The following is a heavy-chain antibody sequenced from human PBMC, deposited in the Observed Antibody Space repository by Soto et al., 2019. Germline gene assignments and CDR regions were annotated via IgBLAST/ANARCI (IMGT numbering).Heavy chain of an antibody. CDR3: ARCLYYYDSSGYWSY. V-gene: IGHV3-48*02. D-gene: IGHD3-22*01. CDR2: ISSSSSTI. Sequence: EVQLVESGGGLVQPGGSLRLSCAASGFTFSSYSMNWVRQAPGKGLEWVSYISSSSSTIYYADSVKGRFTISRDNAKNSLYLQMNSLRDEETAVYYCARCLYYYDSSGYWSYWGQGTLVTVSS. CDR1: GFTFSSYS. J-gene: IGHJ4*02.